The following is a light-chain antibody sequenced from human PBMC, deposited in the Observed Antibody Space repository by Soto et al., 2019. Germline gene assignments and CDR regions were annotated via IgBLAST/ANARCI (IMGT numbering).Light chain of an antibody. CDR2: RDY. CDR3: QVWDLNTAVV. Sequence: SYELTQSLSVSVALGQTARITCGGNNIGSKSVHWYQQRPGQAPVVVIYRDYHRPSGTPERFSGSNSGNTATLTNIRAQAGDEGDYYCQVWDLNTAVVFGGGTKLTVL. V-gene: IGLV3-9*01. J-gene: IGLJ2*01. CDR1: NIGSKS.